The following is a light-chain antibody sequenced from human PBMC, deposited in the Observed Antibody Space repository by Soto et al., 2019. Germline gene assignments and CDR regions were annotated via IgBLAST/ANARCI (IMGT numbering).Light chain of an antibody. CDR1: SSNIGSNT. J-gene: IGLJ3*02. CDR3: AAWDDSLNGPV. CDR2: SNN. V-gene: IGLV1-44*01. Sequence: SGLTQPPSASGTPGQRVTISCSGSSSNIGSNTVNWYQQLPGTAPKLLIYSNNQRPSGVPDRFSGSKSGTSASLAISGLQSEDEADYYCAAWDDSLNGPVFGGGTQLTVL.